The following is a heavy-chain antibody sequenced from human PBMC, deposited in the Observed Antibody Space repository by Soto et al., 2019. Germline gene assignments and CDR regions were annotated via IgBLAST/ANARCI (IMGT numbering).Heavy chain of an antibody. J-gene: IGHJ5*02. CDR2: ITGSSGRT. CDR3: AKHLIAAAAINWFDP. CDR1: GFTFSNYA. V-gene: IGHV3-23*01. Sequence: GGSLRLSCAASGFTFSNYAMNWVRQAPGKGLEWVSGITGSSGRTFYADSVKGRFTISRDNSKNTLYLQMNSLRAEDAAVYYCAKHLIAAAAINWFDPWGQGTLVTVSS. D-gene: IGHD6-13*01.